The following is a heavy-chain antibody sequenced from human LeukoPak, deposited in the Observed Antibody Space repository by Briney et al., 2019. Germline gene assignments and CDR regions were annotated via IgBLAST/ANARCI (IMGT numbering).Heavy chain of an antibody. CDR1: GFTFSSYW. V-gene: IGHV3-74*01. J-gene: IGHJ4*02. D-gene: IGHD5-24*01. CDR2: INSDGSST. CDR3: TGVRRGWLQSFDY. Sequence: GGSLRLSCAASGFTFSSYWMHWVRHAPGKGLVWVSRINSDGSSTSYADSVKGRFTISRDNAKNTLYLQMNSLRAEDTAVYYCTGVRRGWLQSFDYWGQGTLVTVSS.